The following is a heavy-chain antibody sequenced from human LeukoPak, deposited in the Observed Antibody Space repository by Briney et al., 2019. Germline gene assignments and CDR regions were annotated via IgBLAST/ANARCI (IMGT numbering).Heavy chain of an antibody. CDR2: ISWDGVST. Sequence: GGSLRLSCAASGFTFDDYTMHWVRQAPGKGLEWVSLISWDGVSTYYVDSVKGRFTISRDNSKNSLYLQMNSLRAEDTALYYCAKGVSGFDPHFDYWGQGTLVTVSS. V-gene: IGHV3-43*01. D-gene: IGHD5-12*01. CDR1: GFTFDDYT. J-gene: IGHJ4*02. CDR3: AKGVSGFDPHFDY.